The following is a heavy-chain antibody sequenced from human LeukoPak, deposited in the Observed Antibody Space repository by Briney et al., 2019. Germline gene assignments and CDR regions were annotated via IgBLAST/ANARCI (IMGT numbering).Heavy chain of an antibody. D-gene: IGHD3-22*01. CDR1: GDSVSSNSAA. CDR3: ARALGDSSGYYYGAAFVS. J-gene: IGHJ3*02. V-gene: IGHV6-1*01. Sequence: SQTLSLTCAISGDSVSSNSAAWNWIRQSPSIGLEWLGRTYYRSKWYNDYAVSVKSRITINPDTSKNQFSLQLNSVAPEDTAVYFCARALGDSSGYYYGAAFVSWGQGTMV. CDR2: TYYRSKWYN.